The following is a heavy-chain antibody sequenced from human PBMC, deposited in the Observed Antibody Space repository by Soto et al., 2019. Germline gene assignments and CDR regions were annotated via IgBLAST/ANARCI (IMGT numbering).Heavy chain of an antibody. V-gene: IGHV6-1*01. CDR2: TYYRSRWYS. CDR3: ARGPSPLAY. D-gene: IGHD6-6*01. Sequence: PSQTLSLTCAVSGDSVSSNSAAWNWIRQSPSRGLEWLGRTYYRSRWYSDYAGSVKSRITINADTSKKQFPLHLNSVTPQDTAVYYCARGPSPLAYWGRGTVVTVSS. J-gene: IGHJ4*02. CDR1: GDSVSSNSAA.